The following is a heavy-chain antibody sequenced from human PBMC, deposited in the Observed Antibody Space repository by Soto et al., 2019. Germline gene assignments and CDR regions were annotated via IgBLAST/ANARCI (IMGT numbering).Heavy chain of an antibody. D-gene: IGHD6-6*01. J-gene: IGHJ6*02. CDR3: ARDIAARPVYYYYGMDV. V-gene: IGHV1-18*01. CDR1: GYTFTRYG. CDR2: ISAYNGNT. Sequence: GASVKVSCKASGYTFTRYGISWVRQAPGQGLEWMGWISAYNGNTNYAQKLQGRATMTTDTSTSTAYMELRSLRSDDTAVYYCARDIAARPVYYYYGMDVWGQGTTVTVSS.